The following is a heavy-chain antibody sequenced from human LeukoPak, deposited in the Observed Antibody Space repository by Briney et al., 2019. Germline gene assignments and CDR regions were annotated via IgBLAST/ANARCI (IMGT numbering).Heavy chain of an antibody. CDR3: ARGSAQIAVAGGEDAFDI. CDR1: GYTFTSYG. J-gene: IGHJ3*02. D-gene: IGHD6-19*01. V-gene: IGHV1-18*04. Sequence: ASVKVSCKASGYTFTSYGISWVRQAPGQGLEWMGWISAYNGNTNYAQKLQGRVTMTTDTSTSTAHMELRSLRSDDTAVYYCARGSAQIAVAGGEDAFDIWGQGTMVTVSS. CDR2: ISAYNGNT.